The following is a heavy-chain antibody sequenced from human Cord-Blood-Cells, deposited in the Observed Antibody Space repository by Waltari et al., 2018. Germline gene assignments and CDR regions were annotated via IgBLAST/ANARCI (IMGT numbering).Heavy chain of an antibody. J-gene: IGHJ4*02. CDR1: GGSFSGYY. CDR3: ARAPPPPHSGYDYFDY. Sequence: QVQLQQWGAGLLKPSETLSLTCAVYGGSFSGYYWSWIRQPPGKGLEWIGEINHSGSTNYNPSLKSRVTISVDTSKNQFSLKLSSVTAADTAVYYCARAPPPPHSGYDYFDYWGQGTLVTVSS. CDR2: INHSGST. V-gene: IGHV4-34*01. D-gene: IGHD5-12*01.